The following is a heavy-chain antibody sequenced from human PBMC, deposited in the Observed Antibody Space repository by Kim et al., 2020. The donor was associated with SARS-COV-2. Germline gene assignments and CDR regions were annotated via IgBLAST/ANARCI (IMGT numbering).Heavy chain of an antibody. Sequence: SETLSLTCTVSVGSISSSSYYWGWIRQPPGKGLEWIGSIYYSGSTYYNPSLKSRVTISVDTSKNQFSLKLSSVTAAVTAVYYCARDLGYSYGSDYWGQGT. CDR1: VGSISSSSYY. CDR2: IYYSGST. CDR3: ARDLGYSYGSDY. D-gene: IGHD5-18*01. J-gene: IGHJ4*02. V-gene: IGHV4-39*07.